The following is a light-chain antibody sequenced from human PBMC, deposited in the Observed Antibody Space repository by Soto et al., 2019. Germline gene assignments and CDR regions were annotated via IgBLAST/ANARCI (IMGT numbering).Light chain of an antibody. J-gene: IGKJ3*01. CDR2: AAS. CDR3: LPTSYFPFT. CDR1: QAVKFW. Sequence: DILMTQSPSSVSASVGDRVTITCRASQAVKFWLAWYQQKPGRAPQLLIYAASTLQSGVPSRFTGTGSGTDFTLTITSLQPDDVATYFCLPTSYFPFTFGPGTRVDIK. V-gene: IGKV1-12*01.